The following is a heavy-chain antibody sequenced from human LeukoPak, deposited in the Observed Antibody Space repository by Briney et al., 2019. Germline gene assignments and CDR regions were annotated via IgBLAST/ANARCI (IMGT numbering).Heavy chain of an antibody. V-gene: IGHV4-34*01. D-gene: IGHD3-10*01. J-gene: IGHJ4*02. CDR2: INHSGST. Sequence: PSETLSLICAVYGGSFSGYYWSWIRQPPGKGLEWIGEINHSGSTNYNPSLKSRVTISVDTSKNQFSLKLSSVTAADTAVYYCARGRGITMVRGVIRGKFDYWGQGTLVTVSS. CDR1: GGSFSGYY. CDR3: ARGRGITMVRGVIRGKFDY.